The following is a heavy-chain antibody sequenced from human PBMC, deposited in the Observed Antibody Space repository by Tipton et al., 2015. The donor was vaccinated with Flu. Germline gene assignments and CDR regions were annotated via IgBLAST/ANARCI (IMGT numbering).Heavy chain of an antibody. CDR2: IYPGDSDI. Sequence: QLVQSGAVVKKPGESLRISCKGFGYSFTTYWIGWVRQMPGNGLEWVGIIYPGDSDIKYSPSVQGQVTMSVDKSITTAYLQWGSLKASGPAMYYWARLYGTGRTDFWGQGTLVTVSP. CDR1: GYSFTTYW. CDR3: ARLYGTGRTDF. V-gene: IGHV5-51*01. D-gene: IGHD2-8*02. J-gene: IGHJ4*02.